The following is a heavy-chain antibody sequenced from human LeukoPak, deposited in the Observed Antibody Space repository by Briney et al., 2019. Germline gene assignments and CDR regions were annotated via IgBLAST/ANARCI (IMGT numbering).Heavy chain of an antibody. CDR1: GFTFSNYA. Sequence: GGSLRLSCAASGFTFSNYAMSWVRQAPGKGREWVAIIWYDGSEKYYGDSVKGRVTISRDSSKSTVYLQMNSLRVEDTAVYYCARGSGLVVRGDYFDYWGQGTLVTVSS. CDR2: IWYDGSEK. CDR3: ARGSGLVVRGDYFDY. V-gene: IGHV3-33*08. J-gene: IGHJ4*02. D-gene: IGHD3-10*01.